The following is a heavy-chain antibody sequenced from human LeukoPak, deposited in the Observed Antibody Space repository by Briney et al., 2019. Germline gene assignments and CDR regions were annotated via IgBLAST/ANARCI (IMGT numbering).Heavy chain of an antibody. V-gene: IGHV4-4*07. CDR1: GGFINSYY. J-gene: IGHJ6*03. CDR2: VYTSGIT. D-gene: IGHD3-9*01. Sequence: SETLSLTCTVSGGFINSYYWSWIRQPAGKGLEWIGRVYTSGITKYNPSLKSRITMSVDTSKNQFSLKLTSVTAADTAVYYCARHNGFDRGYYYYIDVWGKGTTVTVSS. CDR3: ARHNGFDRGYYYYIDV.